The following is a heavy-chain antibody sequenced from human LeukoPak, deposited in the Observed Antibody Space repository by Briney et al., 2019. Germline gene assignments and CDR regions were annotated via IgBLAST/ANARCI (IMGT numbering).Heavy chain of an antibody. J-gene: IGHJ5*02. CDR3: ARARGLDYGDYVRWFDP. D-gene: IGHD4-17*01. V-gene: IGHV3-74*01. CDR2: INSDGSST. Sequence: LGGSLRLSCAASGFTFSSNWLHWVRQAPGKGLVWVSRINSDGSSTIYADSVKGRFTISRDSAKNTLYLQMNSLRAEDTAVYYCARARGLDYGDYVRWFDPWGQGTLVIVSS. CDR1: GFTFSSNW.